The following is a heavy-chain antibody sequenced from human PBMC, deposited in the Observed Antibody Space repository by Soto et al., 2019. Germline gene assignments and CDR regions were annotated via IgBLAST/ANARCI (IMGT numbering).Heavy chain of an antibody. V-gene: IGHV3-74*01. D-gene: IGHD3-10*01. CDR1: GFSLSRYW. CDR3: ARDLTYGSGSYPLY. CDR2: INSDGSSI. J-gene: IGHJ4*02. Sequence: XXSLRLYFAACGFSLSRYWMHWVRQAPGKGLVWLSRINSDGSSISYADSVKGRFTISRDNAKNTLYLQMNSLRAEDTAVYYCARDLTYGSGSYPLYWGQGTLVTVSS.